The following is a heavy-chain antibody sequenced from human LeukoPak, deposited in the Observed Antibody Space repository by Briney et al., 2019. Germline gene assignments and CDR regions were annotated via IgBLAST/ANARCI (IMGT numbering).Heavy chain of an antibody. V-gene: IGHV1-69*01. J-gene: IGHJ6*02. Sequence: ASVKVSCKASGGTFSSYASSWVRQAPGQGLEWMGGLIPIFGTANYAQKFQGRVTITADESTSTAYMELSSLRSEDTAVYYCARELPLDYYGMDVWGQGTTVTVSS. CDR3: ARELPLDYYGMDV. D-gene: IGHD2-21*02. CDR1: GGTFSSYA. CDR2: LIPIFGTA.